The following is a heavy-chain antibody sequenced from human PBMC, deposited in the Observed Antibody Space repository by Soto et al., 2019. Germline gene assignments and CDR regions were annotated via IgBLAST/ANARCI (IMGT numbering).Heavy chain of an antibody. D-gene: IGHD2-15*01. J-gene: IGHJ4*02. CDR1: GYTFTSYY. V-gene: IGHV1-46*01. CDR3: ARDSDSVVTSYYFDY. Sequence: ASVKVSCKASGYTFTSYYMHWVRQAPGQGLEWMGIINPSGGSTSYAQKFQGRVTMTWYTSTSTVYMELSSLSSEATAVYYCARDSDSVVTSYYFDYWGQGTLFTVSS. CDR2: INPSGGST.